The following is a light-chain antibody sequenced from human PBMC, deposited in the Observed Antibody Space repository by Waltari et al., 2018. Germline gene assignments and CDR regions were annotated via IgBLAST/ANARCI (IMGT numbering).Light chain of an antibody. CDR2: EAS. Sequence: DIQMTQSPSSLSASVGDRVTITCRASQSISTDVNWYQHKPGQAPTLLIYEASSLQTGVPSRFSGSGSGTDFTLTISSLQPEDFVIYFCQQTYTTPWTFGQGTKVEIK. J-gene: IGKJ1*01. CDR1: QSISTD. CDR3: QQTYTTPWT. V-gene: IGKV1-39*01.